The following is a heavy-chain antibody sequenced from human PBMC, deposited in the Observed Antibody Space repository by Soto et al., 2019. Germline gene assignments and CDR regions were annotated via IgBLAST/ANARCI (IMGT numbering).Heavy chain of an antibody. CDR2: ISGSGGST. Sequence: EVQLLESGGGLVQPGGSLRLSCAASGFTFSSYAMRWVRQAPVKGLEWVSAISGSGGSTYYADSVKGRFTISRDNSKNTLYLQMTSLRAEDTAVYYCARRGSGSDNDYWGQGTLVTVSP. CDR1: GFTFSSYA. CDR3: ARRGSGSDNDY. J-gene: IGHJ4*02. D-gene: IGHD1-26*01. V-gene: IGHV3-23*01.